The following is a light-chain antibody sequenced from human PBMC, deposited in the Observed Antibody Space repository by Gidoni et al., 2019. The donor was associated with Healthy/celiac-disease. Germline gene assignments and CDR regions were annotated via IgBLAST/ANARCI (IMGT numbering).Light chain of an antibody. Sequence: QSALTQPASVSGSPVLSNTISCPGHSSDVGGYNKVSWYQQHPGKAPKLMLYEVSNRPSGVSNRFSGSKSGNTASLTISGLQAEDEADYYCSSYKSSSTPYVFGTGTKVTVL. CDR2: EVS. CDR1: SSDVGGYNK. J-gene: IGLJ1*01. V-gene: IGLV2-14*01. CDR3: SSYKSSSTPYV.